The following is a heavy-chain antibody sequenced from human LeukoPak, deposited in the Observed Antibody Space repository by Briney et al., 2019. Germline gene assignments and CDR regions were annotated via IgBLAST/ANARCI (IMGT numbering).Heavy chain of an antibody. V-gene: IGHV1-8*01. D-gene: IGHD2-2*01. CDR3: AYASSGIAFDV. CDR1: GYTFTTYD. CDR2: MNPNGGDT. Sequence: ASVKVSCLASGYTFTTYDINWVRQATGQGLEWMGWMNPNGGDTGYPQKFQGRVTMTRSTSISTAYMELSSLRSDDTAVYYCAYASSGIAFDVWGQGTVVTVSS. J-gene: IGHJ3*01.